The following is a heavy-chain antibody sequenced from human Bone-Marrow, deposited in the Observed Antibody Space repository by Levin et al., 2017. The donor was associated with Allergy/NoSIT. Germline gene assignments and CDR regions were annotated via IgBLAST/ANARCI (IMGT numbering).Heavy chain of an antibody. J-gene: IGHJ4*02. D-gene: IGHD6-13*01. V-gene: IGHV1-2*02. CDR2: IDPTRGDT. CDR3: ARGGTSSNDY. Sequence: ASVKVSCTVSGYTFTDYYIHWVRQTPGQGLEWIGWIDPTRGDTKFAEKFHARVVLTRNLSISTAYMELGRLRSDDTALYYCARGGTSSNDYWGQGTLVTVSS. CDR1: GYTFTDYY.